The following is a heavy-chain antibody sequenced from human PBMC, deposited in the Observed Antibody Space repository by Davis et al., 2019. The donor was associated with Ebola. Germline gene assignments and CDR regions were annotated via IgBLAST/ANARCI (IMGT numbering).Heavy chain of an antibody. CDR2: INAGSSRK. J-gene: IGHJ1*01. Sequence: GGSLRLSCAASGFTFSNYDMNWVRQAPGKGLEWVSNINAGSSRKSYADSVRGRFTISRDNAKNSLYLQMHSLRAEDTAVYYCAKTVGWLQQNGEEYFQNWGQGTLVTVSS. V-gene: IGHV3-48*04. D-gene: IGHD5-24*01. CDR1: GFTFSNYD. CDR3: AKTVGWLQQNGEEYFQN.